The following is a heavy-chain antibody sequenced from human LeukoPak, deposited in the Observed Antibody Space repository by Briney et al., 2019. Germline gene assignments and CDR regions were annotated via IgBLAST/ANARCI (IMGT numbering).Heavy chain of an antibody. CDR1: GGSFSGYY. V-gene: IGHV4-34*01. J-gene: IGHJ6*03. CDR3: ARLRRYCSGGSCYAETPVYYYYMDV. D-gene: IGHD2-15*01. CDR2: INHSGST. Sequence: SGTLSLTCAVYGGSFSGYYWSWIRQPPGKGLEWTGEINHSGSTNYNPSLKSRVTISVDTSKNQFSLKLSSVAAADTAVYYCARLRRYCSGGSCYAETPVYYYYMDVWGKGTTVTVSS.